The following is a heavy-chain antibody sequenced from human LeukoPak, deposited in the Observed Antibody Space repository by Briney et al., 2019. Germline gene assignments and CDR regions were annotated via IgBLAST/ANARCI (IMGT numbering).Heavy chain of an antibody. Sequence: PSETLSLTCTVSGGSISSYYWSWIRQPPGKGLEWIGYIYYSGSTNYNPSLKSRVTISVDTSKNQFSLKLSSVTAADTAVYYCAKDLGFGEYGPWGQGTLVTVSS. D-gene: IGHD3-10*01. J-gene: IGHJ5*02. CDR1: GGSISSYY. CDR3: AKDLGFGEYGP. CDR2: IYYSGST. V-gene: IGHV4-59*01.